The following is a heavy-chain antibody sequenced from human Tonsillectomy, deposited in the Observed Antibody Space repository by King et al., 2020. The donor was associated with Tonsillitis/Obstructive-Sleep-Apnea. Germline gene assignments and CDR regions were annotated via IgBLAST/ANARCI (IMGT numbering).Heavy chain of an antibody. CDR2: ISWDSGSR. J-gene: IGHJ3*02. CDR1: GFTFDDYA. D-gene: IGHD6-13*01. V-gene: IGHV3-9*01. CDR3: TKELSIATSGTPGDAFDI. Sequence: VQLVESGGGLVQPGRSLRLSCAASGFTFDDYAMYWVRQAPGKGLEWVSGISWDSGSRRYADSVKGRFTISRDNAKNSLYLQMNSLRAEDTALYYCTKELSIATSGTPGDAFDIWGQGTMVTVSS.